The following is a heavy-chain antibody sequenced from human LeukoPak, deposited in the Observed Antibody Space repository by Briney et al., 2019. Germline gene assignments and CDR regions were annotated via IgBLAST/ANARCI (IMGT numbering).Heavy chain of an antibody. Sequence: SETLSLTCIISGGSISSHYWSWIRQPPGKGLEWIGYILYTGSTNYNPSLKSRVTMSVDTSKNQFSLKLSSVTAADTAVYYCARRRLFGGDYVDYWGQGTLVTVSS. CDR2: ILYTGST. CDR1: GGSISSHY. J-gene: IGHJ4*02. V-gene: IGHV4-59*08. CDR3: ARRRLFGGDYVDY. D-gene: IGHD2-21*01.